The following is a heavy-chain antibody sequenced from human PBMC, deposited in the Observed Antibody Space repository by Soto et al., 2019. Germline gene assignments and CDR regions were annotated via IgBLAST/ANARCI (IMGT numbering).Heavy chain of an antibody. J-gene: IGHJ4*02. D-gene: IGHD6-6*01. CDR1: GFTFSSYG. CDR3: PRDGIAARRFDY. Sequence: GSLRLSCAASGFTFSSYGMHWVRLAPGKGLEWVTVIWYEGSNKYHADSVKGRFTISRDNSKNTLYLQMNSLRAEDTAVYYCPRDGIAARRFDYWGQGTRGTVAS. CDR2: IWYEGSNK. V-gene: IGHV3-33*01.